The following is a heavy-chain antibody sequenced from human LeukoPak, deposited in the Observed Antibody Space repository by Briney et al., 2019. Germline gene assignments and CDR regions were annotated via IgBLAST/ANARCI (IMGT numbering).Heavy chain of an antibody. CDR1: GGSISSYY. D-gene: IGHD3-16*01. CDR3: ARHQLGYYYGMDV. V-gene: IGHV4-59*08. CDR2: IFHSGNT. Sequence: SETLSLTCTVSGGSISSYYWSWIRQPPGKGLEWTGYIFHSGNTNYNPSLKSRVTISVDTSKNQFSLKLNSVTAADTAVYYCARHQLGYYYGMDVWGQGTTVTVSS. J-gene: IGHJ6*02.